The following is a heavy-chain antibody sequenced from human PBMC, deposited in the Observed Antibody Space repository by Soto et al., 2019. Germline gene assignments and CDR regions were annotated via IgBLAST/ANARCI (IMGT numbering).Heavy chain of an antibody. CDR3: ARGGYCSSTSCYTGGSSWFDP. CDR1: GGSFSGYY. D-gene: IGHD2-2*02. Sequence: KTSETLSLTCAVYGGSFSGYYWSWIRQPPGKGLEWIGEINHSGSTNYNPSLKSRVTISVDTSKNQFSLKLSSVTAADTAVYYCARGGYCSSTSCYTGGSSWFDPWGQGTLVTVSS. J-gene: IGHJ5*02. V-gene: IGHV4-34*01. CDR2: INHSGST.